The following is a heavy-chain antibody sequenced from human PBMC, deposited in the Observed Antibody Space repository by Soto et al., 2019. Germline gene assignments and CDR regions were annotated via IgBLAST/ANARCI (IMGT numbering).Heavy chain of an antibody. Sequence: SSETLSLTCTVSGGSISSGGYYWSWIRQHPGKGLEWIGYIYYSGSTYYNPSLKSRVTISVDTSKNQFSLKLSSVTAADKAVYYCASLGDSQTFDYWGQGTLVTVSS. J-gene: IGHJ4*02. D-gene: IGHD3-16*01. V-gene: IGHV4-31*03. CDR1: GGSISSGGYY. CDR2: IYYSGST. CDR3: ASLGDSQTFDY.